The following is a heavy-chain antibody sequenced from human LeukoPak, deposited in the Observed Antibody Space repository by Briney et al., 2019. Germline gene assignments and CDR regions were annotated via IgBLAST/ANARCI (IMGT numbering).Heavy chain of an antibody. Sequence: GESLKISCKGSGYSFTSYWIGWVRQMPGKGLEWMGIIYPGDSDTRYSPSFQGQVTISADKSISTAYLQWSSLKASDTAMYYCARLGLVRGVHPKGPFDYWGQGTLSPSPQ. J-gene: IGHJ4*02. V-gene: IGHV5-51*01. CDR2: IYPGDSDT. CDR1: GYSFTSYW. D-gene: IGHD3-10*01. CDR3: ARLGLVRGVHPKGPFDY.